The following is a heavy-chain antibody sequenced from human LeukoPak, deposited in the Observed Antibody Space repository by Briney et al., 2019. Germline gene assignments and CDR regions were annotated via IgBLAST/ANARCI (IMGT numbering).Heavy chain of an antibody. V-gene: IGHV1-69*04. CDR3: ARDHPPTLYSSSWYVYWFDP. Sequence: PLASVTVSCKASGGTFSSYAISWVRQAPGQGLEWMGRIIPILGIANYAQKFQGRVTITADKSTSTAYMELSSLRSEDTAVYYCARDHPPTLYSSSWYVYWFDPWGQGTLVTVSS. J-gene: IGHJ5*02. D-gene: IGHD6-13*01. CDR1: GGTFSSYA. CDR2: IIPILGIA.